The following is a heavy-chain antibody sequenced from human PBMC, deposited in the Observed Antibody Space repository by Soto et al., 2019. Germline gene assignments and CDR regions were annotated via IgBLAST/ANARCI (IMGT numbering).Heavy chain of an antibody. Sequence: SETLSLTCTVSGGSISSYYWSWIRQPPGKGLEWIGYIYYSGSTNYNPSLKSRGTISVDTSRNPSSLKLSSVTAADTAVYYCTRRWGYRDCKGYYQNWFVPCGQGPLVTVSS. CDR3: TRRWGYRDCKGYYQNWFVP. CDR2: IYYSGST. J-gene: IGHJ5*02. V-gene: IGHV4-59*08. CDR1: GGSISSYY. D-gene: IGHD3-22*01.